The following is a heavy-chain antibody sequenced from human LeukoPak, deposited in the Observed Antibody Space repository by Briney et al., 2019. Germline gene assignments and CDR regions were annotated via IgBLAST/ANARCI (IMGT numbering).Heavy chain of an antibody. V-gene: IGHV4-39*01. J-gene: IGHJ4*02. CDR2: IYYSGSP. D-gene: IGHD3-10*01. CDR1: GGSISSSSYY. CDR3: AGQEVRGVIITLDY. Sequence: SETLSLTCTVSGGSISSSSYYWGWIRQPPGEGLEWIGSIYYSGSPYYNPSLKSRVTISVDTSKNQFSLKLSSVTAADTAVYYCAGQEVRGVIITLDYWGQGTLVTVSS.